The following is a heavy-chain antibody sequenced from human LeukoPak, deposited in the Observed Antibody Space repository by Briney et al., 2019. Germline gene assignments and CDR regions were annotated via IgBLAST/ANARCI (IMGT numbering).Heavy chain of an antibody. CDR3: ARRGYYYDSSGYYPGYYYYYMDV. CDR2: MNPNSGNT. D-gene: IGHD3-22*01. J-gene: IGHJ6*03. CDR1: GYTFTSYD. Sequence: ASVKVSCKASGYTFTSYDINWVRQATGQGLEWMGWMNPNSGNTGYAQKFQGRVTITRNTSISTAYMELSSLRSEDKAVYYCARRGYYYDSSGYYPGYYYYYMDVWGKGTTVTVSS. V-gene: IGHV1-8*03.